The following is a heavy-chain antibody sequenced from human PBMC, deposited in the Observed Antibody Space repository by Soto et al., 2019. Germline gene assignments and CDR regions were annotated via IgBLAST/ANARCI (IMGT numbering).Heavy chain of an antibody. CDR2: IYYSGST. CDR3: ARGGSGPPRHFDH. V-gene: IGHV4-39*01. D-gene: IGHD3-10*01. Sequence: QLQLQESGPGLVKPSETLSLTCTVSGGSISSSSYYWAWIRQPPGKGLEWIGSIYYSGSTYYNPSLKSRVTISIDTSKNQFSLELTSVTAADTTVYYCARGGSGPPRHFDHWGQGTLVTVSS. J-gene: IGHJ4*02. CDR1: GGSISSSSYY.